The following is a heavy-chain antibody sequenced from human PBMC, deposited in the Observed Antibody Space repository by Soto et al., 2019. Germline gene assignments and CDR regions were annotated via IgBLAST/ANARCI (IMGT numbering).Heavy chain of an antibody. Sequence: ASVKVSCKVSGYSLTELSLHWVRQAPGKGLEWMGGFDPEEDQTFYAQKFQGRVTVTEDTSTDTAYMELSSLRSDDTAVYYCARVPREIILVGMDVWGQGTTVTVSS. CDR2: FDPEEDQT. D-gene: IGHD2-2*01. CDR3: ARVPREIILVGMDV. V-gene: IGHV1-24*01. CDR1: GYSLTELS. J-gene: IGHJ6*02.